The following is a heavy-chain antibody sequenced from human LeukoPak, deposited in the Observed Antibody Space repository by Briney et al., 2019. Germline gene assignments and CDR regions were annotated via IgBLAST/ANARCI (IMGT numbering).Heavy chain of an antibody. D-gene: IGHD3-22*01. Sequence: PGGSLRLSCAASGFSINSYGMNWVRQAPGKGLEWVSAISGSGGSTYYADSVKGRFTISRDNSKNTLYLQMNSLRAEDTAVYYCARDSDCYDSSGIDYWGQGTLVTVSS. CDR3: ARDSDCYDSSGIDY. J-gene: IGHJ4*02. CDR1: GFSINSYG. CDR2: ISGSGGST. V-gene: IGHV3-23*01.